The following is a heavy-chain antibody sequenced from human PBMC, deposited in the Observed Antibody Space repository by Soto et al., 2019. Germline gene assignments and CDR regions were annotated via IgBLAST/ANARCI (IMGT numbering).Heavy chain of an antibody. Sequence: GGSLRLSCAASGFTFSSYGMHWVRQAPGKGLEWVAVISYDGSNKYYADSVKGRFTISRDNSKNTLYLQMNSLRAEDTAVYYCAKSRLAAAGTGYYYYGMDVWGQGTTVTVSS. D-gene: IGHD6-13*01. V-gene: IGHV3-30*18. CDR1: GFTFSSYG. J-gene: IGHJ6*02. CDR3: AKSRLAAAGTGYYYYGMDV. CDR2: ISYDGSNK.